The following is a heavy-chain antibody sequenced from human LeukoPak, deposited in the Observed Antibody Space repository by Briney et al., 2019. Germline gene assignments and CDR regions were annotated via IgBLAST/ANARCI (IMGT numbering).Heavy chain of an antibody. CDR3: ARGGTLAPQYCSSTSCLKGCNWFDP. J-gene: IGHJ5*02. CDR2: INHSGST. CDR1: GESFSGYY. Sequence: PSETLSLTCSVYGESFSGYYWSWIRQPPGKGLEWIGEINHSGSTNYNPSLKSRVTISVDTSKNQFSLKLSSVTAADTAVYYCARGGTLAPQYCSSTSCLKGCNWFDPWGQGTLVTVSS. V-gene: IGHV4-34*01. D-gene: IGHD2-2*01.